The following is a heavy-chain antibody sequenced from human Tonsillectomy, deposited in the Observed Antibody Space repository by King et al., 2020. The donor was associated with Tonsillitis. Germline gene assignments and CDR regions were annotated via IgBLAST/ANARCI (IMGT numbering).Heavy chain of an antibody. CDR3: AGCSLWYDSSGYYYLPDAFDI. V-gene: IGHV4-59*01. J-gene: IGHJ3*02. D-gene: IGHD3-22*01. Sequence: QLQESGPGLVKPSETLSLTCTVSGGSISSYYWSWIRQPPGKGLEWIGYIYYSGSTNYNPSLKSRVTISVDTSKNQFSLKLSSVTAADTAVYYCAGCSLWYDSSGYYYLPDAFDIWGQGTMVTVSS. CDR1: GGSISSYY. CDR2: IYYSGST.